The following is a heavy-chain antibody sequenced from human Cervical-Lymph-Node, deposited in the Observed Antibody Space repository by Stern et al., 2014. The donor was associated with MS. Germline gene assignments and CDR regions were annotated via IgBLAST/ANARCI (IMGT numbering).Heavy chain of an antibody. CDR3: ARRGDCSGSSCLLDY. V-gene: IGHV1-46*03. CDR2: NNPSGGST. J-gene: IGHJ4*02. CDR1: GYTFTNYY. Sequence: VQLVESGDEVKKPGASVKVSCKASGYTFTNYYMHWVRQAPGQGLEWLGINNPSGGSTSYAPKFQGRVTMTRDTSTGTVYMELSSLRSEDTAVYYCARRGDCSGSSCLLDYWGQGTLVTVSS. D-gene: IGHD2-15*01.